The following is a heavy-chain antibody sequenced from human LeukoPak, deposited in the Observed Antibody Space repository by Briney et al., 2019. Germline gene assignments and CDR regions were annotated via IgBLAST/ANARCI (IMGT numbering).Heavy chain of an antibody. Sequence: PGGSLRLSCAASGSTFSSYAMSWVRQAAEEGLGWVSAISGSGGSTYYADSVKGRFTISRDNSKNTLYLQMNSLRAEDTAFYYCAKVPLSAGGWYEYWGQGTLVTVSS. J-gene: IGHJ4*02. CDR1: GSTFSSYA. D-gene: IGHD6-19*01. V-gene: IGHV3-23*01. CDR3: AKVPLSAGGWYEY. CDR2: ISGSGGST.